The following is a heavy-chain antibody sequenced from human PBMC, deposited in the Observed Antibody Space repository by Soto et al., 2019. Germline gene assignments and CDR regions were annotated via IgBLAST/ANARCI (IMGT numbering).Heavy chain of an antibody. V-gene: IGHV1-18*01. J-gene: IGHJ3*02. CDR2: ISAYNGNT. CDR3: ASDDVLRFLEWSRDANAFDI. D-gene: IGHD3-3*01. Sequence: GASVKVSCKASGYTFTSYGISWVRQAPGQGLEWMGWISAYNGNTNYAQKLQGRVTMTTDTSTSTVYMKLRSLRSDDTAVYYCASDDVLRFLEWSRDANAFDIWGQGTMVTVSS. CDR1: GYTFTSYG.